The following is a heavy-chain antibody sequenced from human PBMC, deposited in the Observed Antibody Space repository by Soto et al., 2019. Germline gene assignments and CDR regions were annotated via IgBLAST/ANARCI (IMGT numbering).Heavy chain of an antibody. J-gene: IGHJ3*02. CDR3: ARDWSDIVVVVAAPPHAFDI. Sequence: QVQLVQSGAEVKKPGASVKVSCKASGYTFTSYGISWVRQAPGQGLEWMGWISAYNGNTNYAQKLQGRVTMTTDTATSTAYMELRSVRSDDTAVYYCARDWSDIVVVVAAPPHAFDIWGQGTMVTVSS. V-gene: IGHV1-18*01. CDR2: ISAYNGNT. D-gene: IGHD2-15*01. CDR1: GYTFTSYG.